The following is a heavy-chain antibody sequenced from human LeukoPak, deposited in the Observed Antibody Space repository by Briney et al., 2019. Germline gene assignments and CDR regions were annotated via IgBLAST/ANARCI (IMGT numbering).Heavy chain of an antibody. V-gene: IGHV4-30-4*01. CDR2: IYYSGST. Sequence: SETLSLTCTVSSGSISSGDYYWSWIRQPPGKGLEWIGYIYYSGSTYYNPSLKSRVTISVDTSKNQFSLKLSSVTAADTAVYYCARYCSSTSCYVLGAFDIWGQGTMVTVSS. CDR1: SGSISSGDYY. D-gene: IGHD2-2*01. CDR3: ARYCSSTSCYVLGAFDI. J-gene: IGHJ3*02.